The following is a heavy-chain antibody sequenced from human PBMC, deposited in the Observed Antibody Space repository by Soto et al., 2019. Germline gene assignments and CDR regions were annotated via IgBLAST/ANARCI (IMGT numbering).Heavy chain of an antibody. Sequence: GGSLRLSCAASGFTFSSYGMHWVRQAPGKGLEWVAVISYDGSNKYYADSVKGRFTISRDNSKNTLYLQMNSLRAEDTAVYYCAKDGTVFVVPAAIYYYYGMDVWGQGTTVTVSS. CDR2: ISYDGSNK. D-gene: IGHD2-2*01. J-gene: IGHJ6*02. CDR3: AKDGTVFVVPAAIYYYYGMDV. CDR1: GFTFSSYG. V-gene: IGHV3-30*18.